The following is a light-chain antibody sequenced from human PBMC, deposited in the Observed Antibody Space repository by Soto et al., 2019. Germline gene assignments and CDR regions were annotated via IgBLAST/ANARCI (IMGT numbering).Light chain of an antibody. Sequence: QAVVTQVPSLAVSPGGTVTLTCGSSTGAVATRHYPYWFQQKPGQAPRTLISDTNNRHPWTPARFSGSLLGDKAALTLSDAQPEDEAEYYCSLSYSCIRVFGGGTKVTVL. CDR1: TGAVATRHY. CDR2: DTN. V-gene: IGLV7-46*01. J-gene: IGLJ3*02. CDR3: SLSYSCIRV.